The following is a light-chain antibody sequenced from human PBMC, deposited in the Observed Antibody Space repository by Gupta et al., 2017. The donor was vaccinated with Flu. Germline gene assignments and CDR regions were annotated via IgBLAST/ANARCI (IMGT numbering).Light chain of an antibody. Sequence: QSVLAQPPSASGTPGQRVTISCSGSSSNIGSNAVNWYQQVPGTAPKLLIYGNDRRPSGGPDRFSGSKSGTSASLAIGGLQSEEEADYYCEAWDDSLNGHYVFGTGTKVTAL. CDR2: GND. CDR3: EAWDDSLNGHYV. J-gene: IGLJ1*01. V-gene: IGLV1-44*01. CDR1: SSNIGSNA.